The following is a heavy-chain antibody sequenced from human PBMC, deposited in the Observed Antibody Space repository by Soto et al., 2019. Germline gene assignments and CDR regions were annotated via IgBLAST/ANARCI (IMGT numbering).Heavy chain of an antibody. Sequence: PGESLKISCKGSGYSFTSYWIGWVRQMPGKGLEWTGIIYPGDSDTRYSPSFQGQVTISADKSISTAYLQWSSLKASDTAMYYCARHLPLVAAAGLSYYYYYGMDVWGQGTTVTVSS. CDR1: GYSFTSYW. J-gene: IGHJ6*02. D-gene: IGHD6-13*01. CDR2: IYPGDSDT. CDR3: ARHLPLVAAAGLSYYYYYGMDV. V-gene: IGHV5-51*01.